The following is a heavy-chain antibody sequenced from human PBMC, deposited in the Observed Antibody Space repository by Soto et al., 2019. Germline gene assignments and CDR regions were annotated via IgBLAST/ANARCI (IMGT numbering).Heavy chain of an antibody. J-gene: IGHJ4*02. V-gene: IGHV3-21*01. CDR2: ISSSSSYI. Sequence: EVQLVESGGGLVKPGGSLRLSCAASGFTFSTYSMNWVRQAPGKGLEWVSSISSSSSYIYYADSGKGRFTISRDNAKNSLYLQMNSLRADDTAVYYCARPAGYTSSWAFDYWGQGTLVTVSS. CDR1: GFTFSTYS. D-gene: IGHD6-13*01. CDR3: ARPAGYTSSWAFDY.